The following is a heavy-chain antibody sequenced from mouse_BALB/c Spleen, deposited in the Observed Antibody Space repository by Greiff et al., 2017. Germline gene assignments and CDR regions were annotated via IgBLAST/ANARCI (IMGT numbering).Heavy chain of an antibody. CDR1: GFNIKDTY. CDR3: ARLYYDYDGYFDY. CDR2: IDPANGNT. V-gene: IGHV14-3*02. J-gene: IGHJ2*01. Sequence: EVQLQQSGAELVKPGASVKLSCTASGFNIKDTYMHWVKQRPEQGLEWIGRIDPANGNTKYDPKFQGKATITADTSSNTAYLQLSSLTSEDTAVYYCARLYYDYDGYFDYWGQGTTLTVSS. D-gene: IGHD2-4*01.